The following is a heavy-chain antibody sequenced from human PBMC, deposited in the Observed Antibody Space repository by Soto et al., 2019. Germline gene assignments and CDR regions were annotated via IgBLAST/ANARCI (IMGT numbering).Heavy chain of an antibody. J-gene: IGHJ2*01. CDR2: INAGNGNT. D-gene: IGHD1-26*01. CDR1: GYTFTNYA. Sequence: QVQLVQSGAEVKKPGASVKVSCKASGYTFTNYAMHWVRQAPGQRLEVMGWINAGNGNTKYSQKFQGRVTITRDTSASTAYMELSSLRSEDTAVYYCARGGSIYWYFDLWGRGTLVTVSS. CDR3: ARGGSIYWYFDL. V-gene: IGHV1-3*01.